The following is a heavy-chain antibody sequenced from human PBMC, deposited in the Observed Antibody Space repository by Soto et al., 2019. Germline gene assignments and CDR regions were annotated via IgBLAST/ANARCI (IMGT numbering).Heavy chain of an antibody. CDR2: IYPGDSDT. Sequence: GQSLKISCKGSGFGFDITWLAWLRQVPGKGLEWVGIIYPGDSDTRYSPSLEGRVTLSVDKSITTAYLHLTSLKESDTGTYYCAKFQRYFGRTGYLDAWGQGTPVTVSS. CDR3: AKFQRYFGRTGYLDA. D-gene: IGHD3-9*01. CDR1: GFGFDITW. J-gene: IGHJ5*02. V-gene: IGHV5-51*01.